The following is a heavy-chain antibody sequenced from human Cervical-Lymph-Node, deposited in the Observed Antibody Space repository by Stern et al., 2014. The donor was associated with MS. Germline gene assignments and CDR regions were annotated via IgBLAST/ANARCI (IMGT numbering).Heavy chain of an antibody. CDR1: GGTFSSYA. D-gene: IGHD1-26*01. J-gene: IGHJ6*02. CDR2: IIPIFGTA. V-gene: IGHV1-69*01. CDR3: ARGHIGEWELLGYYYYGMDV. Sequence: QVQLVQSGAEVKKPGSSVKVSCKASGGTFSSYAISWVRQAPGQGLEWMGGIIPIFGTANYAQKFQGRVTITADESTSTAYMELSSLRSEDTAVYYCARGHIGEWELLGYYYYGMDVWGQGTTVTVSS.